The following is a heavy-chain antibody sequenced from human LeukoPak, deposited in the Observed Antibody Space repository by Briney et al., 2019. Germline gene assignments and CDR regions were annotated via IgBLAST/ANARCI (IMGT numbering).Heavy chain of an antibody. V-gene: IGHV3-7*01. Sequence: GGSLRLSCAASGFTFSTYWMSWVRQTPGKGLEWVANIQQDGSEKYYVDSVKGRFTISRDNAKNSLYLQMNSLRAEDTAVYYCARDKIVGATHFDYWGQGTLVTVSS. CDR1: GFTFSTYW. D-gene: IGHD1-26*01. J-gene: IGHJ4*02. CDR2: IQQDGSEK. CDR3: ARDKIVGATHFDY.